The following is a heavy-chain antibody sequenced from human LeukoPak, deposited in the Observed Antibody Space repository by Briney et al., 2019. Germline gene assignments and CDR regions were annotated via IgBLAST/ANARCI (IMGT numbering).Heavy chain of an antibody. Sequence: GGSLRLSCAASGFTFTTYGMHWVRQAPGKGLEWVAVIWNDGSYKHYADSVKGRFTISRDDSKNTIYLQMNSLRAEDTAVYYCARDLWQQMIKGYDHWGQGTLVTVSS. J-gene: IGHJ4*02. CDR1: GFTFTTYG. D-gene: IGHD6-13*01. CDR3: ARDLWQQMIKGYDH. V-gene: IGHV3-33*01. CDR2: IWNDGSYK.